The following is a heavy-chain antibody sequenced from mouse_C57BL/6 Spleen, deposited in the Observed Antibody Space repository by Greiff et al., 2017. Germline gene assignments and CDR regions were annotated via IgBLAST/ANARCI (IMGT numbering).Heavy chain of an antibody. CDR2: ISYDGSN. CDR1: GYSITSGYY. CDR3: AREITTVAYWYFDV. D-gene: IGHD1-1*01. J-gene: IGHJ1*03. Sequence: EVQLQESGPGLVKPSQSLSLTCSVTGYSITSGYYWNWIRQFPGNKLEWMGYISYDGSNNYNPSLKNRISITRDTSKNQFFLKLNSVTTEDTATYYCAREITTVAYWYFDVWGTGTTVTVSS. V-gene: IGHV3-6*01.